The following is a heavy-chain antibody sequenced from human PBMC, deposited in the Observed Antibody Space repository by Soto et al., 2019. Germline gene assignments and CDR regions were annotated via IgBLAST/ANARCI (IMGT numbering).Heavy chain of an antibody. J-gene: IGHJ4*02. CDR1: GYTFTSYG. CDR2: ISAYNGNT. Sequence: ASVKVSCEASGYTFTSYGISWVRQAPGQGLEWMGWISAYNGNTNYAQKLQGRVTMTTDTSTSTAYMELRSLRSDDTAVYYCARVGCSGGSCPGYFDYWGQGTLVTVSS. CDR3: ARVGCSGGSCPGYFDY. V-gene: IGHV1-18*04. D-gene: IGHD2-15*01.